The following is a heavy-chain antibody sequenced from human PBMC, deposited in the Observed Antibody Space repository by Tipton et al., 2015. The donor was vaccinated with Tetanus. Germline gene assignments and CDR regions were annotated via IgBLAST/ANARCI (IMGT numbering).Heavy chain of an antibody. Sequence: SLRLSCAASGFTFSSYWMHWVRQAPGKGLVWVSRINSDGSSTSYADSVKGRFTISRDNAKNSLYLQMNSLRAEDTAVYYCAKGYDYGVWGRYYYYGMDVWGQGTTVTVSS. CDR3: AKGYDYGVWGRYYYYGMDV. CDR2: INSDGSST. J-gene: IGHJ6*02. CDR1: GFTFSSYW. D-gene: IGHD4-17*01. V-gene: IGHV3-74*01.